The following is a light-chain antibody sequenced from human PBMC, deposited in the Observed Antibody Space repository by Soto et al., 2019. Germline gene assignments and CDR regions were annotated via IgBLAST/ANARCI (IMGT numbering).Light chain of an antibody. J-gene: IGLJ2*01. Sequence: QSALTQPASVSGSPGQSITISCTGTTSDVGRYDYVSWYQQHPGKAPKLVIFEVTRRPSESSNRFSGSKSGNTASLTISGLQAEDEADYYCSSYTSSSTVVFGGGTKLTVL. CDR2: EVT. CDR3: SSYTSSSTVV. V-gene: IGLV2-14*01. CDR1: TSDVGRYDY.